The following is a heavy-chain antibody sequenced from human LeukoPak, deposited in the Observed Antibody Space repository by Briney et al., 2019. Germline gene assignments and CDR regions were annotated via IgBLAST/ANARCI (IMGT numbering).Heavy chain of an antibody. CDR3: ARTTEGGYTYDYFYYYYMDV. CDR1: GGSISSYY. Sequence: SETLSLTCTASGGSISSYYWSWIRQPPGKGLQWIGYIHYSGSTNYNPSLKSRVTISVNMSKNQFSLRLSSVTAADTAVYYCARTTEGGYTYDYFYYYYMDVWGKGTTVTISS. V-gene: IGHV4-59*01. J-gene: IGHJ6*03. CDR2: IHYSGST. D-gene: IGHD5-18*01.